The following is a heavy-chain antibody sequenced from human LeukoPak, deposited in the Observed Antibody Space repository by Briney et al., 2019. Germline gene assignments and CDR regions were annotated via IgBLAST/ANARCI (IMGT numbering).Heavy chain of an antibody. V-gene: IGHV3-15*01. J-gene: IGHJ1*01. CDR3: CWSGYRWEGH. Sequence: GGSHRLSCAASGFTFTDAWMTWVRQAPGRGLEWIGRVKSKGSGGTTDYAAPVKGRFTISRDDSRNTVYLQMNSLKTEDTAVYYCCWSGYRWEGHWGQGTLVTVSP. CDR1: GFTFTDAW. D-gene: IGHD3-3*01. CDR2: VKSKGSGGTT.